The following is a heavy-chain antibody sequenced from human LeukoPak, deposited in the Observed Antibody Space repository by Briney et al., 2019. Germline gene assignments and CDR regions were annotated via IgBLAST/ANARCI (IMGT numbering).Heavy chain of an antibody. CDR2: IIPIFDTA. J-gene: IGHJ6*02. Sequence: SVKVSCKASGGTFSSYSISWVRQAPGQGLEWMGGIIPIFDTADYAQKFQGRVTITADESTSTAYMELTSLRSEDTAVFYCARISLGAIWGYYYGMDVWGQGTTVTVSS. D-gene: IGHD1-26*01. CDR3: ARISLGAIWGYYYGMDV. V-gene: IGHV1-69*13. CDR1: GGTFSSYS.